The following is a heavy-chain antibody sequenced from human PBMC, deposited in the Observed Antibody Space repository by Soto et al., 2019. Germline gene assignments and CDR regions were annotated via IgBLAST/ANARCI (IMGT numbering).Heavy chain of an antibody. D-gene: IGHD1-26*01. CDR1: GFTFSTHA. CDR2: IWYDGSNK. V-gene: IGHV3-33*01. Sequence: GSLRLSCAASGFTFSTHAMHWVRQVPGKGLEWVAVIWYDGSNKYYVESVKGRITISRDNSKNTLYLQMNSLRAEGTAVYYCGRDGGWEPTAVIDYWGLGPLVTVPS. J-gene: IGHJ4*02. CDR3: GRDGGWEPTAVIDY.